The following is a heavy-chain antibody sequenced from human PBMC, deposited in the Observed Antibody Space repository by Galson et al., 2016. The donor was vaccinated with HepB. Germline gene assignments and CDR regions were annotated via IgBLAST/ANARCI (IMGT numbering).Heavy chain of an antibody. CDR1: GYSFSTYW. J-gene: IGHJ4*01. V-gene: IGHV5-51*01. CDR2: IYPGDSDT. Sequence: QSGAEVKKPGESLKISCKGSGYSFSTYWIGWVRQMPGKGLEWMGIIYPGDSDTRYSPSFHGQVTISADKSISTAYLQWSSLKASDTAMYHCSRPSNHYAIWAGYQHPWYWGQGTLVTVSS. D-gene: IGHD3-9*01. CDR3: SRPSNHYAIWAGYQHPWY.